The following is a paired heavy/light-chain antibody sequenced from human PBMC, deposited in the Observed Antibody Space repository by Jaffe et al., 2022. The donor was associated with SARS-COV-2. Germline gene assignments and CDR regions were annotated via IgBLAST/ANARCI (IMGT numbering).Heavy chain of an antibody. CDR3: AKDPEYRSSPIRGYYYYGVDV. Sequence: EVQLLESGGGLVQPGGSLRLSCAASRFTFSSEAMSWVRQAPGKGLEWVSGISDSGTSTYYADSVKGRFTVSRDNFKNTLYLQMNSLRAEDTAVYYCAKDPEYRSSPIRGYYYYGVDVWGQGTTVTVSS. CDR2: ISDSGTST. D-gene: IGHD6-6*01. J-gene: IGHJ6*02. V-gene: IGHV3-23*01. CDR1: RFTFSSEA.
Light chain of an antibody. V-gene: IGKV1-9*01. Sequence: DIQLTQSPSFLSASVGDTVTITCRASQGVSSFLSWYQQKPGKAPKLLIYAASTLQSGVPSRFSGSGSGTKFTLTISSLRPEDFATYYCQQLSTYPRYTFGQGTKLEIK. CDR1: QGVSSF. CDR3: QQLSTYPRYT. CDR2: AAS. J-gene: IGKJ2*01.